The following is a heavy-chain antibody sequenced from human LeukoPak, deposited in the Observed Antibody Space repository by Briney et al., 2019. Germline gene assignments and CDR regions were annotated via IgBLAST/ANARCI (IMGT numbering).Heavy chain of an antibody. CDR3: ARDGLGATTSAIN. J-gene: IGHJ4*02. CDR2: ISSSSSYI. V-gene: IGHV3-21*01. Sequence: GGSLRLSCAASGFTFSSYSMNWVRQAPGKGLEWVSSISSSSSYIYYADSVKGRFTISRDNAKNPLYLQMNSLRAEDTAVYYCARDGLGATTSAINWGQGTLVTVSS. CDR1: GFTFSSYS. D-gene: IGHD1-26*01.